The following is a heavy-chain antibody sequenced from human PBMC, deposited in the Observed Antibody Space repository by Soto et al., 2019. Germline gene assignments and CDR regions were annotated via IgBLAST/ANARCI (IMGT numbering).Heavy chain of an antibody. CDR3: IRDPYGST. V-gene: IGHV3-15*01. CDR2: IKTTSDGGTI. CDR1: GFTFSTAW. D-gene: IGHD3-10*01. Sequence: EVPLVESGGGLVQPGESLRLSCAASGFTFSTAWMTWVRQAPGRGLEWVARIKTTSDGGTIHYAAPVKGRFTISRDDSKDTLFLQMNSLKIEDTALYYCIRDPYGSTWGQGTLVTVSS. J-gene: IGHJ5*02.